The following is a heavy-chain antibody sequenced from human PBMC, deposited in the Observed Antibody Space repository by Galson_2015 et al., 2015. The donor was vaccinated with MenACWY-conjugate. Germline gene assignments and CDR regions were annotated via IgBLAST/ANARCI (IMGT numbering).Heavy chain of an antibody. CDR3: ARVRVVPAAIRTYFDY. CDR2: IIPIFGTA. V-gene: IGHV1-69*13. Sequence: SVKVSCKASGGTFSSYAISWVRQAPGQGLEWMGGIIPIFGTANYAQKFQGRVTITADESTSTAYMELSSLRSEDTAVYYCARVRVVPAAIRTYFDYWGQGTLVTVSS. D-gene: IGHD2-2*01. J-gene: IGHJ4*02. CDR1: GGTFSSYA.